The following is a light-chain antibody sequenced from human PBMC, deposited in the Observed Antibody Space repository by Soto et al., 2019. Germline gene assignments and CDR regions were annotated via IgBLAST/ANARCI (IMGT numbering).Light chain of an antibody. V-gene: IGKV1-5*01. J-gene: IGKJ2*01. Sequence: DIQMTQSPSTLSASVGDRVTITCRASQSISSWLAWYQQKPGKAPKLLIYDASSLESGVPSRFSGSGAGTEFHLTISSLQPDDFATYHCQQYNSYSPGYTFGHGTKLEIK. CDR2: DAS. CDR3: QQYNSYSPGYT. CDR1: QSISSW.